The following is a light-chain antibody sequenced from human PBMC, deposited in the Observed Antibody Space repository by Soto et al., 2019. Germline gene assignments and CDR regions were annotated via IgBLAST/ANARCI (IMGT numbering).Light chain of an antibody. Sequence: EIVLTQSPGILSLSPGERATLSCRASQSVSGNYLAWYKQKPGQSPRLLIYGSADRATGIPDRFSGSGSGTDFTLTISRVEPEDFAVYYWQQYGSSPPYTFGQGTKVEIK. CDR1: QSVSGNY. CDR2: GSA. V-gene: IGKV3-20*01. CDR3: QQYGSSPPYT. J-gene: IGKJ2*01.